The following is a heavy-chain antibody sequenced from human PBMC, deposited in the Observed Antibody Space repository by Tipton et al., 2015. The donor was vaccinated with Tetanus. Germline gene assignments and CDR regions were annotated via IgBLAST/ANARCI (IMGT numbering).Heavy chain of an antibody. CDR3: EGMNGSGYIL. J-gene: IGHJ3*01. D-gene: IGHD5-12*01. CDR1: GGSISSYS. CDR2: LSYGGNT. Sequence: TLSPTCTVSGGSISSYSWSWIRQSPGKGLEWIAYLSYGGNTNYNPSLKSRVTISIDTSKNQFSLKLTSVTAADSAVYYCEGMNGSGYILWGQGTLVTVSA. V-gene: IGHV4-59*01.